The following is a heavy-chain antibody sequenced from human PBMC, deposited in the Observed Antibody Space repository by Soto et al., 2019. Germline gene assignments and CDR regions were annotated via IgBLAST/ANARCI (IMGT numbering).Heavy chain of an antibody. CDR3: AKDPPNCYDSGGYYRRSDLHI. CDR2: ISPDGSND. V-gene: IGHV3-30*18. D-gene: IGHD3-22*01. Sequence: GGSRRLSCAPSAFTLSSCGMHWVRQAPGQGLEWVALISPDGSNDYYAGPVTGRFTISRDNSKNALYLQLNSLRADDTALYLYAKDPPNCYDSGGYYRRSDLHIWGQGTMVNVSS. CDR1: AFTLSSCG. J-gene: IGHJ3*02.